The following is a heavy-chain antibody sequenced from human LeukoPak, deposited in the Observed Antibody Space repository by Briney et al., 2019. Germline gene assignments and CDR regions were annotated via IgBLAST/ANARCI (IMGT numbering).Heavy chain of an antibody. CDR2: INWNGGST. J-gene: IGHJ4*02. CDR3: ARGDILTGYYLFDY. CDR1: GFTFDDYG. Sequence: GGSLRLSCAASGFTFDDYGMSWVRQAPGKGLEWVSGINWNGGSTGYADSVKGRFTISRDNAKNSLYLQMNSLRAEDMALYHCARGDILTGYYLFDYWGQGTLVTVSS. D-gene: IGHD3-9*01. V-gene: IGHV3-20*01.